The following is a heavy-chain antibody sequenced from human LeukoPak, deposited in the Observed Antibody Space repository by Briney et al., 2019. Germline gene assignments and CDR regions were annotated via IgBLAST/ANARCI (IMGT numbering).Heavy chain of an antibody. CDR1: GFSFDNYA. D-gene: IGHD6-19*01. Sequence: PGGSLRLSCAASGFSFDNYAMHWVRQAPGKGLESVSSISWKSGTLVYADSVKGRFTISRDNAKNSLYLQMNSLRAEDTALYYCAKDFRSSDWYGGFDYWGQGTLVTVSS. CDR3: AKDFRSSDWYGGFDY. CDR2: ISWKSGTL. V-gene: IGHV3-9*01. J-gene: IGHJ4*02.